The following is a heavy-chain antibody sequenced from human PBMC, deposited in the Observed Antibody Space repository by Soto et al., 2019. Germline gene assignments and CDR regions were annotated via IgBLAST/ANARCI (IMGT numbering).Heavy chain of an antibody. J-gene: IGHJ3*02. Sequence: SETLSLNCTVSGGSISNYYWSWIRQPPGKGLEWIAYVYNSGNTNFSPSLKSRVTISVDTSKNQFSLRLTSVTAADTAVYYCARVHEKGLDAFDIWGQGTMVTVSS. V-gene: IGHV4-59*01. CDR2: VYNSGNT. CDR1: GGSISNYY. CDR3: ARVHEKGLDAFDI.